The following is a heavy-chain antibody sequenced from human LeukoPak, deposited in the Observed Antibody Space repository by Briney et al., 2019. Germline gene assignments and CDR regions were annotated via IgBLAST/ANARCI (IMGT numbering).Heavy chain of an antibody. J-gene: IGHJ4*02. V-gene: IGHV4-39*07. Sequence: SETLSLTCTVSGGSISSSSYYWGWIRQPPGKGLEWIGRIYYSGSTYYNPSLKSRVTISVDTSRNQFSLKLSSVTAADTAVYYCARVRSDYYDKRRGYFDYWGQGTLVTVSS. CDR2: IYYSGST. CDR1: GGSISSSSYY. D-gene: IGHD3-22*01. CDR3: ARVRSDYYDKRRGYFDY.